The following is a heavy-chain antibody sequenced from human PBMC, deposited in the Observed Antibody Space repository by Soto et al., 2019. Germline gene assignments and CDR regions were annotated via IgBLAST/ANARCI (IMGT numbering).Heavy chain of an antibody. D-gene: IGHD6-19*01. V-gene: IGHV1-18*01. CDR1: GYTFTSYG. J-gene: IGHJ5*02. CDR2: ISAYNGNT. CDR3: ARDLPILVAGSSISNWFDP. Sequence: GASVKVSCKASGYTFTSYGISWVRQAPGQGLEWMGWISAYNGNTNYAQKLQGRVTMTTDTSTSTAYMELRSLRSDDTAVYYCARDLPILVAGSSISNWFDPWGQGTLVTVSS.